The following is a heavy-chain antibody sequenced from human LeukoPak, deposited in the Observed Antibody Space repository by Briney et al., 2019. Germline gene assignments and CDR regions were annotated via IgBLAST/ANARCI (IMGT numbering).Heavy chain of an antibody. CDR2: IYFSGST. Sequence: SETLSLTCTVSGGSISSSSYCWGWIRQPPGKGLEWIGAIYFSGSTFYNPSLKSRVTISVDTSKNLFSLKLNSVTAADTAVYYCARQPHTGMMADPWGQGTLVTVSS. CDR1: GGSISSSSYC. CDR3: ARQPHTGMMADP. J-gene: IGHJ5*02. D-gene: IGHD5-24*01. V-gene: IGHV4-39*01.